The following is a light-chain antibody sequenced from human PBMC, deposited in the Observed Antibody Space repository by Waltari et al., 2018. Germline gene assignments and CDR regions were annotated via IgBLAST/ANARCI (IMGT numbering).Light chain of an antibody. V-gene: IGKV3-20*01. CDR3: QHYVRLPVT. CDR1: ETVGRY. Sequence: EIVLTQYPGTLSLSAGDRATLSCRASETVGRYLVWYQQKPGQAPRILIYDASSRATGIPDRFSGSRSGTDFSLTISRLEPEDFAVYYCQHYVRLPVTFGQGTKVEIK. J-gene: IGKJ1*01. CDR2: DAS.